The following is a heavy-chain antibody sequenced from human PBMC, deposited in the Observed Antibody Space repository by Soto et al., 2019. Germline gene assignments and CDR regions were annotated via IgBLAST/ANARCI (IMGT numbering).Heavy chain of an antibody. D-gene: IGHD3-3*01. Sequence: QVQLVESGGGVVQHGRSLRLSCAASGFTFSSYAMHWVRQAPGKGLEWVAVILYDGNNKYYADSVKGRFTISRDNSKDTLYLKMNSLSDEDKAVSYCARDRHDFGTYYYCCMDVWGQGTTVTVS. CDR1: GFTFSSYA. J-gene: IGHJ6*02. CDR2: ILYDGNNK. CDR3: ARDRHDFGTYYYCCMDV. V-gene: IGHV3-30-3*01.